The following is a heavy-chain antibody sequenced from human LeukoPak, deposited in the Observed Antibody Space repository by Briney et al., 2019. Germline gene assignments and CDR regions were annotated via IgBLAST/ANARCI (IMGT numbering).Heavy chain of an antibody. V-gene: IGHV1-18*01. CDR2: ISAYNGNT. Sequence: ASVTVSCKASGYTFTSYGISWMRQAPGQGLEWMGWISAYNGNTNYAQKLQGRVTMTTDTSTSTAYMELRSLRSDDTAVYYCARVEDYYDSSGYYYFDYWGQGTLVTVSS. CDR3: ARVEDYYDSSGYYYFDY. D-gene: IGHD3-22*01. J-gene: IGHJ4*02. CDR1: GYTFTSYG.